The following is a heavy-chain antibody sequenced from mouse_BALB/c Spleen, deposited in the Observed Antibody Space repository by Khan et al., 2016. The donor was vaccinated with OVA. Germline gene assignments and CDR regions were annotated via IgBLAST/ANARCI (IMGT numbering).Heavy chain of an antibody. CDR3: ARRTTEYALDY. D-gene: IGHD2-14*01. J-gene: IGHJ4*01. CDR2: INPRSGYT. Sequence: QVQLKQSGAELARPGASVKMSCKASGYTFTSHTMHWVKQRPGQGLEWIGYINPRSGYTQYNQKFNDKATLTADISSSTAYMQLSSPTSEDSAVYYCARRTTEYALDYWGQGTSVTVSS. V-gene: IGHV1-4*01. CDR1: GYTFTSHT.